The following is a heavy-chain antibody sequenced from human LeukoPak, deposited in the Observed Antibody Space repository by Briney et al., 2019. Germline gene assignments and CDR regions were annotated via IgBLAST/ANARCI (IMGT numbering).Heavy chain of an antibody. Sequence: SETLSLTCTVSGGSISSGNYYWSWIRQPAGKGLEWIGHIYTSGSTNYNPSLKSRFTISVDTSKNQFSLKLSSLTAADTAVYYCAREGYDSLWGQGTLVTVSS. CDR2: IYTSGST. V-gene: IGHV4-61*09. D-gene: IGHD3-3*01. CDR1: GGSISSGNYY. CDR3: AREGYDSL. J-gene: IGHJ4*02.